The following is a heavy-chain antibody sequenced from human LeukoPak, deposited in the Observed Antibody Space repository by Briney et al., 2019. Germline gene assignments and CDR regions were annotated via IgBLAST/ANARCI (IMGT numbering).Heavy chain of an antibody. CDR2: IEFDGSNK. J-gene: IGHJ4*02. V-gene: IGHV3-30*02. Sequence: GGSLRLSCAVSGVTFSPAWLTWVRQAPGKGLKWVAFIEFDGSNKYYAESVKGRFTISRDNSKNTLYLQMNSLRSEDTAVYYCAKDGLKLQKYYFEYWSQGTLVTVSS. CDR3: AKDGLKLQKYYFEY. CDR1: GVTFSPAW. D-gene: IGHD4-11*01.